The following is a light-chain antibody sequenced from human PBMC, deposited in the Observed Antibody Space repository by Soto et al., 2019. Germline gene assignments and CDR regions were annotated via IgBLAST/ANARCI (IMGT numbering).Light chain of an antibody. V-gene: IGKV1-6*01. J-gene: IGKJ4*01. CDR3: LQDRT. CDR1: QGIRND. CDR2: AAS. Sequence: AIQMTQSPSSLSASVGDRVTITCRASQGIRNDLGWYQQKPGKAPKLLIYAASSLQSGVPSRFSGSGSCTDFTLTISSLQPDDFATYYCLQDRTVGGGTQVEIK.